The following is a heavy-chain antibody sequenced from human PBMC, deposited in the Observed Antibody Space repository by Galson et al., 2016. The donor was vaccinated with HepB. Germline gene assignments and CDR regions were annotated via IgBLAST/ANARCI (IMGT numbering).Heavy chain of an antibody. V-gene: IGHV3-30*04. J-gene: IGHJ4*02. CDR1: GFTFSAYG. Sequence: SLRLSCAASGFTFSAYGMHWVRQAPGKGLESVAVISNDGKNKNYADSLRGRFTISRDNPKNTLSLQMHSLRTAATAVYYCARRRCTGGSCYSDYWGQGTLVTVS. CDR3: ARRRCTGGSCYSDY. D-gene: IGHD2-8*02. CDR2: ISNDGKNK.